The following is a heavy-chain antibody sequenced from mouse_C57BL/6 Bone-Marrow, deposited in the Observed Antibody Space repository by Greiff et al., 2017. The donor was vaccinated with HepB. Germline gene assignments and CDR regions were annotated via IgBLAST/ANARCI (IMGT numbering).Heavy chain of an antibody. D-gene: IGHD1-1*01. V-gene: IGHV1-76*01. CDR3: ARRDSHYYGSSYNYAMDY. J-gene: IGHJ4*01. CDR1: GYTFTDYY. Sequence: VQLQQSGAELVRPGASVKLSCKASGYTFTDYYINWVKQRPGQGLEWIARIYPGSGNTYYNEKFKGKATLTAEKSSSTAYMQLSSLTSEDSAVYFCARRDSHYYGSSYNYAMDYWGQGTSVTVSS. CDR2: IYPGSGNT.